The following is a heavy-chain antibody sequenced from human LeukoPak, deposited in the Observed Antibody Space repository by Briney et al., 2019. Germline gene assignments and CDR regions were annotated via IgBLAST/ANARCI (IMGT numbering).Heavy chain of an antibody. CDR2: IRYDGSNK. J-gene: IGHJ4*02. CDR1: GFTFSSYG. V-gene: IGHV3-30*02. Sequence: GGSLRLSCVASGFTFSSYGMHWVRQAPGKGLEWVAFIRYDGSNKYYADSVKGRFTISRDNSKNTLYLQMNSLRAEDTAVYYCAKDRGVFGVTYSLDYWGQGTLVTVSS. CDR3: AKDRGVFGVTYSLDY. D-gene: IGHD3-3*01.